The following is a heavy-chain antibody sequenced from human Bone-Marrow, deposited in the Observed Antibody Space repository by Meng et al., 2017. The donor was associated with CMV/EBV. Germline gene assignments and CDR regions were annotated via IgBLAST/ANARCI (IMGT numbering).Heavy chain of an antibody. Sequence: GESLKISCAASGFTFSGSAMHWVRQASGKGLEWVGRIRSKANSYATAYAASVKGRFTISRDDSKNTAYLQMNSLKTEDTAVYYCTRDYDLEGPYYYYGMDVWGQGTTVTVS. CDR2: IRSKANSYAT. CDR1: GFTFSGSA. CDR3: TRDYDLEGPYYYYGMDV. D-gene: IGHD3-3*01. V-gene: IGHV3-73*01. J-gene: IGHJ6*02.